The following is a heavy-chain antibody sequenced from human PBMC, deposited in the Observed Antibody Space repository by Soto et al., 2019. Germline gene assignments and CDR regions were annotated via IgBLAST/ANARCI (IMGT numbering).Heavy chain of an antibody. CDR2: INAGNGNT. D-gene: IGHD1-7*01. V-gene: IGHV1-3*01. CDR3: ARGPHLRLELPHYYYYMDV. J-gene: IGHJ6*03. CDR1: GYTFTSYA. Sequence: ASVKVSCKASGYTFTSYAMHWVRQAPGQRLEWMGWINAGNGNTKYSQKFQGRVTMTRDTSTSTVYMELSSLRSEDTAVYYCARGPHLRLELPHYYYYMDVWGKGTTVTVSS.